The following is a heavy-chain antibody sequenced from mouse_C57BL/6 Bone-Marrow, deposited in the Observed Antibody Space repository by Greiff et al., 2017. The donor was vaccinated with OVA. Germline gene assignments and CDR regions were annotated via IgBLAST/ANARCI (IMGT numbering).Heavy chain of an antibody. Sequence: VQLQQPGAELVMPGASVKLSCKASGYTFTSYWMHWVKQRPGQGLEWIGEIDPADSYTNYNQKFKGKSKLTVDKSSSTSYMQLSILTSEDSAVYYCARDLFTTVVAMDYWGQGPSVTVSS. D-gene: IGHD1-1*01. CDR3: ARDLFTTVVAMDY. V-gene: IGHV1-69*01. J-gene: IGHJ4*01. CDR2: IDPADSYT. CDR1: GYTFTSYW.